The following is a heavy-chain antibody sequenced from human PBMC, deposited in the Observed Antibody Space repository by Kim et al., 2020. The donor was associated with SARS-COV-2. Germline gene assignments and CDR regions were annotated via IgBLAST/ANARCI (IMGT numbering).Heavy chain of an antibody. V-gene: IGHV3-43*02. Sequence: GGSLRLSCAASGFTFDDYAMHWVRQAPGKGLECVSLISGDGGSTYYADSVKGRFTISRDNSKNSLYLQMNSLRTEDTALYYCAKDLNLEMATIGGFDYWGQGTLVTVCS. CDR2: ISGDGGST. D-gene: IGHD5-12*01. CDR1: GFTFDDYA. J-gene: IGHJ4*02. CDR3: AKDLNLEMATIGGFDY.